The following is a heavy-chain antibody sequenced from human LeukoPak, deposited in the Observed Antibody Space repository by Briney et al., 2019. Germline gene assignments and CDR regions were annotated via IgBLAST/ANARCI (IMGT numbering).Heavy chain of an antibody. V-gene: IGHV3-48*01. CDR1: GFTFSSYS. CDR2: ISSSSSTI. CDR3: ARNQYYDILTDPYYYGMDV. J-gene: IGHJ6*02. D-gene: IGHD3-9*01. Sequence: PGGSLRLSCAAPGFTFSSYSMNWVRQAPGKGLEWVSYISSSSSTIYYADSVKGRFTISRDNAKNSLYLQMNSLRAEDTAVYYCARNQYYDILTDPYYYGMDVWGQGTTVTVSS.